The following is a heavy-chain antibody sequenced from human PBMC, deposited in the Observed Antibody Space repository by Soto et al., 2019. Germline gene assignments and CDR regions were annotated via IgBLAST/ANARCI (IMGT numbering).Heavy chain of an antibody. CDR2: IWYDGSNK. J-gene: IGHJ6*02. D-gene: IGHD2-2*01. Sequence: PGGSLRLSCAASGFTFSSYGMHWVRQAPGKGLEWVAVIWYDGSNKYYADSVKGRFTISRDNSKNTLYLQMNSLRAEDTAVYYCAREDIVVVPAASRYYYYGMDVWGQGTTVTSP. CDR3: AREDIVVVPAASRYYYYGMDV. CDR1: GFTFSSYG. V-gene: IGHV3-33*01.